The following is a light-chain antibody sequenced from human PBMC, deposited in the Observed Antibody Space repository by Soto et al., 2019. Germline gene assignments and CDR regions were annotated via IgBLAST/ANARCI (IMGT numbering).Light chain of an antibody. CDR1: SSDVGGYNY. CDR3: SSYAGSSNV. Sequence: QSVLTQPPSASGSPGQSVAISCTGTSSDVGGYNYVSWYQQHPGKAPKLMIYEVNKRPSGVPDRFSGSKSSTTASLPVHGLQAEDEADYYSSSYAGSSNVFGSGTKVTVL. V-gene: IGLV2-8*01. J-gene: IGLJ1*01. CDR2: EVN.